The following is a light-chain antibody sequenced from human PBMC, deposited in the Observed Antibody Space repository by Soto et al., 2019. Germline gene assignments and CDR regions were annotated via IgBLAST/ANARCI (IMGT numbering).Light chain of an antibody. CDR3: AAWDDTVRSYV. Sequence: QSVLTQPPSVSGTPGQRVTISCSGGISNIGTNDVHWFQQLPGTAPKVLSNRDNQRPSGVPDRFSGSKSGTSASLALSGLQSEDEAEYCCAAWDDTVRSYVFGTGTKLTVL. V-gene: IGLV1-47*01. CDR1: ISNIGTND. CDR2: RDN. J-gene: IGLJ1*01.